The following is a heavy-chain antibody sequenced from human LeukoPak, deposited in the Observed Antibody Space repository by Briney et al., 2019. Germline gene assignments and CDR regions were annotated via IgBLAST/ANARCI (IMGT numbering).Heavy chain of an antibody. J-gene: IGHJ4*02. D-gene: IGHD4-23*01. CDR1: GFTFSSYS. Sequence: GGTLRLSCAASGFTFSSYSMNWVRQAPGKGLEWVSYIIRSSSTIYYADSVKGRFTISRDNAKNSLYLQMNSLRAEDTAVYYCARDYGGSSPFDYWGQGTLVTVSS. CDR2: IIRSSSTI. V-gene: IGHV3-48*04. CDR3: ARDYGGSSPFDY.